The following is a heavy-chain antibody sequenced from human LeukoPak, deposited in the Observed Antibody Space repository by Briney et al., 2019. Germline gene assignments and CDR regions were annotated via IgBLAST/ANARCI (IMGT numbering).Heavy chain of an antibody. CDR3: ARDWGGMKNSWFDP. CDR1: GGSVSSGNYY. J-gene: IGHJ5*02. D-gene: IGHD3-16*01. V-gene: IGHV4-61*02. Sequence: TSQTLSLTCTVSGGSVSSGNYYWTWIRQPAGKRLEWIGRIYKTGSTSYNPSLKSRVTISLDTSNNQFSLRLSSMTAADTAVYYCARDWGGMKNSWFDPWGQGTLVTVSS. CDR2: IYKTGST.